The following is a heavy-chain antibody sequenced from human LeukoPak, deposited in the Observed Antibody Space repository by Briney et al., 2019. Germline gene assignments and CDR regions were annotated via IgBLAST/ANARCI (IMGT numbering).Heavy chain of an antibody. J-gene: IGHJ4*02. CDR1: GYTFTGCY. D-gene: IGHD6-13*01. CDR3: ARLSFPIAAAGTLSSY. CDR2: INPNSGGT. Sequence: ASVKVSCKASGYTFTGCYMHWVRQAPGQGLEWMGWINPNSGGTNYAQKFQGRVTMTRDTSISTAYMELSRLRSDDTAVYYCARLSFPIAAAGTLSSYWGQGTLVTVSS. V-gene: IGHV1-2*02.